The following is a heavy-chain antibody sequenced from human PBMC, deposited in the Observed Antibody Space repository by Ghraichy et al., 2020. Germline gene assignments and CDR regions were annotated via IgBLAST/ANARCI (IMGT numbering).Heavy chain of an antibody. CDR1: GFTFSSYE. CDR3: ARDSSSWLYYPDY. Sequence: GGSLRLSCAASGFTFSSYEMNWVRQAPGKGLEWVSYISSSGSTIYYADSVKGRFTISRDNTKNSLFLQMNSLRAEDTGVYFCARDSSSWLYYPDYWGQGSLVTVSS. J-gene: IGHJ4*02. V-gene: IGHV3-48*03. D-gene: IGHD6-13*01. CDR2: ISSSGSTI.